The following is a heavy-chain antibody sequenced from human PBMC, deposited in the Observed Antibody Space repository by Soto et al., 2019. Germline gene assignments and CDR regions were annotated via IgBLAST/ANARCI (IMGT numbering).Heavy chain of an antibody. D-gene: IGHD2-15*01. CDR3: AKPMKGDCSGGSCSPGALYYMDV. Sequence: GGSLRLSCAASGFTFSSYSMNWVRQAPGKGLEWVSSISSSSSYIYYADSVKGRFTISRDNAKNSLYLQMNSLRAEDTAVYYCAKPMKGDCSGGSCSPGALYYMDVWGKGTTVTVSS. CDR2: ISSSSSYI. CDR1: GFTFSSYS. J-gene: IGHJ6*03. V-gene: IGHV3-21*01.